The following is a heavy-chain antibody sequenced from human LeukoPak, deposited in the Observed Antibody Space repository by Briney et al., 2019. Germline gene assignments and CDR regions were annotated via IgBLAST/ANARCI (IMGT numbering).Heavy chain of an antibody. CDR1: GGSISSSTHY. CDR2: IYHSGST. Sequence: PSETLSLTCTVSGGSISSSTHYWGWIRQPPGKGLEWIGSIYHSGSTYYNPSLKSRVTISVDTSKNQFSLKLSSVTAADTAVYYCARGGNYSSSWSDFDYWGQGTLVTVSS. CDR3: ARGGNYSSSWSDFDY. D-gene: IGHD6-13*01. J-gene: IGHJ4*02. V-gene: IGHV4-39*01.